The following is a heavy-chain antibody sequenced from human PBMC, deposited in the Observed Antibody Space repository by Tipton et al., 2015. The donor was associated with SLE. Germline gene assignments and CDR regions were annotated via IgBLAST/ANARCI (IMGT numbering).Heavy chain of an antibody. Sequence: SLRLSCAASGFTFDDYTMHWVRQAPGKGLEWVSLISWGGGSTYYADSVKGRITISRDNSKNSLYRQMNSLRTEDTALYYCSKAMVRGVIRPYYFDYWGQGTLVTVSS. CDR3: SKAMVRGVIRPYYFDY. CDR1: GFTFDDYT. J-gene: IGHJ4*02. CDR2: ISWGGGST. V-gene: IGHV3-43*01. D-gene: IGHD3-10*01.